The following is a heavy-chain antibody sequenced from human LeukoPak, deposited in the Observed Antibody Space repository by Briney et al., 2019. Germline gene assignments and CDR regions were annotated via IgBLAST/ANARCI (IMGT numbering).Heavy chain of an antibody. Sequence: SETLSLTCAVYGGSFSGYYWSWIRQPPGKGLEWIGDINHSGSTTYNPSLMSRVTISLDTSKNQFSLKLNSVTAADTAVYYCARYDIVTTNWFDPWGQGTLVTVSS. V-gene: IGHV4-34*01. CDR1: GGSFSGYY. J-gene: IGHJ5*02. CDR3: ARYDIVTTNWFDP. CDR2: INHSGST. D-gene: IGHD5-12*01.